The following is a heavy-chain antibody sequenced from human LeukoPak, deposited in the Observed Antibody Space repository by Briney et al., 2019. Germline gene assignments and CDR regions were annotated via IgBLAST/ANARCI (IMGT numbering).Heavy chain of an antibody. V-gene: IGHV4-30-2*01. J-gene: IGHJ3*02. D-gene: IGHD2-2*01. CDR3: ARWAYCSSTSCYREAFDI. CDR1: GGSISSGGYS. CDR2: IYHSGST. Sequence: PPQTLSLTCAVSGGSISSGGYSWSWIRQPPGKGLEWIGYIYHSGSTYYNPSLKSRVTISVDRSKNQFSLKLSSVTAADTAVYYCARWAYCSSTSCYREAFDIWGQGTMVTVSS.